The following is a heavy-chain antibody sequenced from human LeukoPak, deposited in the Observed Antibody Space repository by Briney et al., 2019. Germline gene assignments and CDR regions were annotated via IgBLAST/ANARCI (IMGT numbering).Heavy chain of an antibody. CDR2: ISAYNGNT. V-gene: IGHV1-18*01. J-gene: IGHJ4*02. D-gene: IGHD1-26*01. CDR3: ARSAPNRVGATRAPDY. CDR1: GYTFTSYG. Sequence: GASVKVSCKASGYTFTSYGISWVRQAPGQGLEWMGWISAYNGNTNYAQKLQGRVTMTTDTSTSTAYMELRSLRSDNTAVYYCARSAPNRVGATRAPDYWGQGTLVTVSS.